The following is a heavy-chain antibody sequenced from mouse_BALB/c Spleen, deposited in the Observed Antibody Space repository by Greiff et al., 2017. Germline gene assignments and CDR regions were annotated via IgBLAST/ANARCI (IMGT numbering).Heavy chain of an antibody. D-gene: IGHD1-1*01. V-gene: IGHV14-4*02. J-gene: IGHJ4*01. CDR2: IDPENGDT. CDR1: GFNIKDYY. Sequence: EVQLVESGAELVRSGASVKLSCTASGFNIKDYYMHWVKQRPEQGLEWIGWIDPENGDTEYAPKFQGKATMTADTSSNTAYLQLSSLTSEDTAVYYCNVYYGRSAMDYWGQGTSVTVSS. CDR3: NVYYGRSAMDY.